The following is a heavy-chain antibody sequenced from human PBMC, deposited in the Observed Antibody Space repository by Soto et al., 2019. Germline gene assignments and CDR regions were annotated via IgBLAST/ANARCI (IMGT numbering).Heavy chain of an antibody. J-gene: IGHJ3*02. Sequence: QVQLVQSGAEVKKPGSSVKVSCKASGGTFSSYTISWVRQAPGQGLEWMGRIIPILGIANYAQKFQGRVTITADKSTSTAYMELSSLRSEDTAVYYCARDLPFGGSGSAFDIWGQGTMVTVSS. CDR2: IIPILGIA. V-gene: IGHV1-69*08. D-gene: IGHD3-10*01. CDR1: GGTFSSYT. CDR3: ARDLPFGGSGSAFDI.